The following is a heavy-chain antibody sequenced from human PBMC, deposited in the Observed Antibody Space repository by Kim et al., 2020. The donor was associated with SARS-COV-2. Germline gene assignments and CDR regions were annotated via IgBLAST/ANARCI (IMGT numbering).Heavy chain of an antibody. CDR3: ARGDVVVTALFDY. J-gene: IGHJ4*02. Sequence: YNPSLKSRVTISVDTSKNQFSRKLSSVTAADTAVYYCARGDVVVTALFDYWGQGTLVTVSS. V-gene: IGHV4-31*02. D-gene: IGHD2-21*02.